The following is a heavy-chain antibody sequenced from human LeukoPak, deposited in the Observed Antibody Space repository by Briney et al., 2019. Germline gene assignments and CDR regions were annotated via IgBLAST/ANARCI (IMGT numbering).Heavy chain of an antibody. D-gene: IGHD3-10*01. J-gene: IGHJ4*02. CDR3: AKIRFGEFKYFDY. Sequence: QPGGSLRLSCAASGFTFSSYVMSWVRQAPGKGLEWVSAISGRDGSTYYADSVKGRFTISRDNSKNTLYLQMNSLRAEDTAVYYCAKIRFGEFKYFDYWGQGTLVTVSS. CDR2: ISGRDGST. V-gene: IGHV3-23*01. CDR1: GFTFSSYV.